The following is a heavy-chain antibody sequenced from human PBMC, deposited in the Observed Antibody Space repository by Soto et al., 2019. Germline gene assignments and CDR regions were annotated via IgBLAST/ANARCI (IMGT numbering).Heavy chain of an antibody. D-gene: IGHD3-10*01. CDR2: IWYDGSNK. J-gene: IGHJ4*02. V-gene: IGHV3-33*01. Sequence: GGSLRLSCAASGFTFSSYGMHWVRQAPGKGLEWVAVIWYDGSNKYYADSVKGRFTISRDNSKNTLYLQMNSLRAEDTAVYYCASATYYYGSGSYSELDYWGQGTLVTVSS. CDR1: GFTFSSYG. CDR3: ASATYYYGSGSYSELDY.